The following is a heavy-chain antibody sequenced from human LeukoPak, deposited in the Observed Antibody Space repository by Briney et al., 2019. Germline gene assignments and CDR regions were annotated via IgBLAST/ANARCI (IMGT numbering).Heavy chain of an antibody. J-gene: IGHJ6*03. CDR3: AKDGDSSSFIFYYYYYMDV. Sequence: GGSLRLSCAASGLTFSSYSMSWVRQAPGKGLEWVSSISSSSSYIYYADSVKGRFTISRDNAKNSLYLQMNSLRAEDTAVYYCAKDGDSSSFIFYYYYYMDVWGKGTTVTVSS. CDR2: ISSSSSYI. D-gene: IGHD6-13*01. V-gene: IGHV3-21*04. CDR1: GLTFSSYS.